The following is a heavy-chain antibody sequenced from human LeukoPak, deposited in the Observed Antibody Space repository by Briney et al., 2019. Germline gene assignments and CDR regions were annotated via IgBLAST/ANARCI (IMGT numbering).Heavy chain of an antibody. Sequence: SVKVSCKASGDTFSDYTVSWVRQAPGQGLEWMGRIIPIFGTRNYAQKFQGRVTITADESTSTAYMELSSLRSEDTAVYYCARDSAAGGIWGQGTLVTVSS. CDR3: ARDSAAGGI. J-gene: IGHJ4*02. CDR1: GDTFSDYT. CDR2: IIPIFGTR. V-gene: IGHV1-69*01. D-gene: IGHD6-13*01.